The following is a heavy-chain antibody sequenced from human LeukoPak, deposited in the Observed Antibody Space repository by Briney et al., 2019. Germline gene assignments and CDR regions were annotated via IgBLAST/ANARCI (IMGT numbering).Heavy chain of an antibody. Sequence: PGGALRLSCPASGFTFSSYSMNWVRQVPGKGLEWVSSISSSSSYIYYADSVKGRFTISRDNAKNSLYLQMNSLRAEDTAVYYCARDKSGIAAAGTGYYYGMDVWGKGTTVTVSS. J-gene: IGHJ6*04. D-gene: IGHD6-13*01. CDR3: ARDKSGIAAAGTGYYYGMDV. CDR1: GFTFSSYS. V-gene: IGHV3-21*01. CDR2: ISSSSSYI.